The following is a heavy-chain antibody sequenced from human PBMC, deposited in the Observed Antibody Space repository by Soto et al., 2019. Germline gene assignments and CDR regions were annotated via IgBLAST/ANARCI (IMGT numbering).Heavy chain of an antibody. CDR1: GISISDY. D-gene: IGHD3-16*01. Sequence: GGPLRLSSTAAGISISDYMSWLSKAPGKGLEWLSYISGSGRTIYSADSVKGRFTISRDNATNSLYLQMNNLRAEDTAVYYCARLPFPWGLFDPLGHGTLVTVSS. CDR2: ISGSGRTI. J-gene: IGHJ5*02. V-gene: IGHV3-11*01. CDR3: ARLPFPWGLFDP.